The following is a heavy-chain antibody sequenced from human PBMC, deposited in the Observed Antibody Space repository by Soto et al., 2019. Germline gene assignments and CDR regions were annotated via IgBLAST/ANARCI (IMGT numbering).Heavy chain of an antibody. J-gene: IGHJ4*02. Sequence: GGSLRLSCSASGFTFSSYAMHWVRQAPGKGLEYVSSISTNGGSTHYADSVKGRFTISRDNSKNTQYLQMRSLRANDTAVYYCVKGEYYYDSSGYYPFDYWGQGT. CDR2: ISTNGGST. CDR3: VKGEYYYDSSGYYPFDY. CDR1: GFTFSSYA. D-gene: IGHD3-22*01. V-gene: IGHV3-64D*06.